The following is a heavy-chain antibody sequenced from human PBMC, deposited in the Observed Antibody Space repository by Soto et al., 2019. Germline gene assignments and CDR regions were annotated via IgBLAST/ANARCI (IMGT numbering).Heavy chain of an antibody. V-gene: IGHV3-74*01. Sequence: GGSLRLSCAASGFTFSGYWMQWVRQAPGKGLVWVSHINTEGRSTFYADSVKGRFTISRDNAKNTLYLQMNSLRAEDTAVYYCAKGQYTSGWKNWFDPWGQGTLVTVS. CDR3: AKGQYTSGWKNWFDP. CDR2: INTEGRST. D-gene: IGHD6-19*01. J-gene: IGHJ5*02. CDR1: GFTFSGYW.